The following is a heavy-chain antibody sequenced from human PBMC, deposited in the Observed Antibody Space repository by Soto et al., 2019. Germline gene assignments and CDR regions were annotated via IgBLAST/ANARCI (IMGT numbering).Heavy chain of an antibody. D-gene: IGHD3-3*01. CDR3: SSRFLEWTNYYYHGMDV. J-gene: IGHJ6*02. CDR1: GFTFINAW. V-gene: IGHV3-15*07. CDR2: IKSKTDGGTT. Sequence: GGSLRLSCAASGFTFINAWMNWVRQAPGKGLEWVGRIKSKTDGGTTDYAAPVKGRFTISRDDSKNTLYLQMNSLKTADTAVYYCSSRFLEWTNYYYHGMDVWGQGTTVTVSS.